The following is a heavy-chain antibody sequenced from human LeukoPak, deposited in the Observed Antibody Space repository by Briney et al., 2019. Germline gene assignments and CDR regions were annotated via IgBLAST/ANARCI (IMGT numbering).Heavy chain of an antibody. D-gene: IGHD2-2*01. CDR1: GGSISSGDYY. Sequence: SETLSLTCTVSGGSISSGDYYWSWLRQPPGKGLEWIGYIYYSGSTYYNPSLKSRVTISVDTSKNQFSLKLSSVTAADTAVYYCARQTGYCSSTSCLEIDYWGQGTLVTVSS. V-gene: IGHV4-30-4*01. CDR2: IYYSGST. J-gene: IGHJ4*02. CDR3: ARQTGYCSSTSCLEIDY.